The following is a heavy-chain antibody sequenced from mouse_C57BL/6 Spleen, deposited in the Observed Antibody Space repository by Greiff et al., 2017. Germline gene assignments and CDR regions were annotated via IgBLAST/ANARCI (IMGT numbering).Heavy chain of an antibody. D-gene: IGHD1-1*01. V-gene: IGHV5-16*01. J-gene: IGHJ1*03. CDR2: INYDGSST. CDR1: GFTFSDYY. CDR3: ARDNYGSSPHWYFDV. Sequence: EVNLVESEGGLVQPGSSMKLSCTASGFTFSDYYMAWVRQVPEKGLEWVANINYDGSSTYYLDSLKSRFIISRDNAKNILYLQMSSLKSEDTATYYCARDNYGSSPHWYFDVWGTGTTVTVSS.